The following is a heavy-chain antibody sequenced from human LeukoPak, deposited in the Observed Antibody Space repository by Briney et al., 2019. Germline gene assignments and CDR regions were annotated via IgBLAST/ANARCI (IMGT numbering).Heavy chain of an antibody. J-gene: IGHJ3*02. CDR1: GLIVSSNY. CDR2: IYSGGST. V-gene: IGHV3-53*04. D-gene: IGHD3-22*01. Sequence: PGGSLRLSCAASGLIVSSNYMSWVREAPGKGLEWVSSIYSGGSTYYADSVKGRYNISRHNHNTLCLQMNSLITEDTAVYYCARIRLDYSETRIDSFDIWGQGTMVTVSS. CDR3: ARIRLDYSETRIDSFDI.